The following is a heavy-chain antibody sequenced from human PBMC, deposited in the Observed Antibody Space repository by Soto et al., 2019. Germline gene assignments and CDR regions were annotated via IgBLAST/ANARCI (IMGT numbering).Heavy chain of an antibody. CDR2: INPNSGAT. J-gene: IGHJ4*02. V-gene: IGHV1-2*02. D-gene: IGHD2-21*01. CDR3: ARDMVSTIGDVDV. Sequence: SVQVSCKTSGYNFIGYYIHWVRQAPGQGLEWMGWINPNSGATTYAEKFQGRVTMTRDRSITTAYMELSSLRSDDTAVYSCARDMVSTIGDVDVWGQGTPVTVSS. CDR1: GYNFIGYY.